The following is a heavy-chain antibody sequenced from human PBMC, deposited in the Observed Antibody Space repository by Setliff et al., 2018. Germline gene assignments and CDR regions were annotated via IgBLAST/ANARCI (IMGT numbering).Heavy chain of an antibody. J-gene: IGHJ4*02. D-gene: IGHD6-13*01. V-gene: IGHV1-46*01. CDR2: INIGGGSA. CDR1: GYPFTSYY. Sequence: ASVKVSCKASGYPFTSYYMYWLRQAPGQGPEWLGIINIGGGSASYAQKFQDRVTMTRDTSTSTVYLEVTSLTSEDTAVYYCARAGMAAANRKGVFEYWGQGTLVTVSS. CDR3: ARAGMAAANRKGVFEY.